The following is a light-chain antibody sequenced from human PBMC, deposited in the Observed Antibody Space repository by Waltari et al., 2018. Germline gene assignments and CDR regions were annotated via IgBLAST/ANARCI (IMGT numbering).Light chain of an antibody. CDR1: QSLSSSY. CDR3: QQYGSSPPT. CDR2: GAS. V-gene: IGKV3-20*01. Sequence: EIVLTQSPGTLSLSPGERTTLYCRASQSLSSSYLAWYQQKPGQAPRLLIYGASSRATGIPDRFSCSGSGTDFTLTITSLEPEDVAGYSCQQYGSSPPTFGQGTKLEIK. J-gene: IGKJ2*01.